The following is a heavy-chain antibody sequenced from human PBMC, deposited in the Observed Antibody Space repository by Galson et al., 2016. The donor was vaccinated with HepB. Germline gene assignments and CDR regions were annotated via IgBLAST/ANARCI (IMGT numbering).Heavy chain of an antibody. V-gene: IGHV4-59*01. J-gene: IGHJ3*01. CDR2: IFYGGST. Sequence: SETLSLTCTVSGAPISSYYWSWLRQPPGKGLQWVGCIFYGGSTNYNSSLEGRLTISVDTSKSQFSLKLTSVTAADTAVYYCASGIRKHAYDVWGLGTRVTVSS. CDR1: GAPISSYY. CDR3: ASGIRKHAYDV. D-gene: IGHD3-10*01.